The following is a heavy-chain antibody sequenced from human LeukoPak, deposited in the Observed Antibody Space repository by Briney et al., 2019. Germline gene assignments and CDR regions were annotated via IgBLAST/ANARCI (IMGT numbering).Heavy chain of an antibody. V-gene: IGHV1-8*01. J-gene: IGHJ6*02. CDR3: ASIRRTLNYYYYGMDV. CDR2: MNPNSGNT. D-gene: IGHD1-7*01. CDR1: GYTFTSYD. Sequence: ASVKVSCKASGYTFTSYDINWVRQATGQGLEWMGWMNPNSGNTGYAQKFQGRVTMTRNTSICTAYMELSSLRSEDTAVYYCASIRRTLNYYYYGMDVWGQGTTVTVSS.